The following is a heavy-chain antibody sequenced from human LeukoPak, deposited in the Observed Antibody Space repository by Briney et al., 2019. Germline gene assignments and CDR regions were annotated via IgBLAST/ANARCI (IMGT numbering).Heavy chain of an antibody. CDR2: IIPIFGTA. Sequence: ASVTVSFKASGGTFSSYAISWVRQAPGQGLEWMGGIIPIFGTANYAQKFQGRVTITADESTSTAYMELSSLRSEDTAVHYCARAQPAAITFLYFQHWGQGTLVTVSS. CDR1: GGTFSSYA. D-gene: IGHD2-2*02. CDR3: ARAQPAAITFLYFQH. J-gene: IGHJ1*01. V-gene: IGHV1-69*13.